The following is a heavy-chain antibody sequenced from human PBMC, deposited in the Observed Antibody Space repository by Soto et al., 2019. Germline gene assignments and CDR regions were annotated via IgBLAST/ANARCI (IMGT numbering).Heavy chain of an antibody. CDR2: IIPIFGTE. CDR3: STSVYCSTTRCYYYYGLDV. Sequence: QVQLVQSGAEVKKPGSSVKVSCKVSGGTLSSHSINWVRQAPGQGPEWMGGIIPIFGTENYAQKFQGRVTITADESTSTAYMERSSLTSEDTALYYCSTSVYCSTTRCYYYYGLDVWGQGTTVIVSS. D-gene: IGHD2-2*01. CDR1: GGTLSSHS. J-gene: IGHJ6*02. V-gene: IGHV1-69*01.